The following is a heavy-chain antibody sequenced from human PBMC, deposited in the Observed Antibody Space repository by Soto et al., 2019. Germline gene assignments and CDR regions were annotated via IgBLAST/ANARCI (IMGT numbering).Heavy chain of an antibody. Sequence: SSETLSLTCTVSGGSISSYYWSWIRQPPGKGLEWIGYIYYSGSTNYNPSLKSRVTISVDTSKNQFSLKLSSVTAADTAVYYCASILRDSSGYYGFDYWGQGTLVTVSS. J-gene: IGHJ4*02. CDR2: IYYSGST. D-gene: IGHD3-22*01. V-gene: IGHV4-59*01. CDR3: ASILRDSSGYYGFDY. CDR1: GGSISSYY.